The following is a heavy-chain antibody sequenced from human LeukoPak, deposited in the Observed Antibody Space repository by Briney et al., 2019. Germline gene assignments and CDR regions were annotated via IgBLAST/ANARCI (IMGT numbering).Heavy chain of an antibody. CDR2: IYHSGST. V-gene: IGHV4-38-2*02. CDR1: GYSINSGYY. J-gene: IGHJ3*02. Sequence: SETLSLTCTVSGYSINSGYYWGWIRQPPGKGLEWIAIIYHSGSTNYNPSLKSRVTVSVDTPKNQFSLRLSSVTAADTAMYYCARSYYYDSSGSKNAFDMWGQGTMVTVSS. CDR3: ARSYYYDSSGSKNAFDM. D-gene: IGHD3-22*01.